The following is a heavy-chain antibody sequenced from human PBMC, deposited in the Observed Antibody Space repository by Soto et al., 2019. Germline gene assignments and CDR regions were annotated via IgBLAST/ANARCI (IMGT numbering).Heavy chain of an antibody. CDR2: MNPNSGNT. J-gene: IGHJ4*02. CDR1: GYTFTSYD. V-gene: IGHV1-8*01. CDR3: ARGRWASSPCDY. Sequence: QVQLVQSGAEVKKPGASVKVSCKASGYTFTSYDINWVRQATGQGLEWMGWMNPNSGNTGYAQKFQGRXXLXRXXSIRTAYMELSSLRCEDTAVYYCARGRWASSPCDYWVQGTLVTVSS. D-gene: IGHD6-19*01.